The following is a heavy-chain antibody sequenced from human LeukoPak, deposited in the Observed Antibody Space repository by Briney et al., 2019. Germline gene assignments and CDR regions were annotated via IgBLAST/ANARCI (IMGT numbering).Heavy chain of an antibody. CDR1: GFTFSSYA. V-gene: IGHV3-23*01. J-gene: IGHJ4*02. CDR2: ISGSGGST. CDR3: AKAGLDYYDSSGYYSPLFDY. D-gene: IGHD3-22*01. Sequence: GGSLRLSCAASGFTFSSYAMSWVRQAPGKGLEWVSAISGSGGSTYYADSVKGRFTISRDNSKNTLYLQMNSLRVEDTAVYYCAKAGLDYYDSSGYYSPLFDYWGQGTLVTVSS.